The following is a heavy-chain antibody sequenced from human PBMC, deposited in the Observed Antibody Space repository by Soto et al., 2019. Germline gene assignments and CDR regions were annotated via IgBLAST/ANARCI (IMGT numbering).Heavy chain of an antibody. CDR1: GGSFSGYY. Sequence: QVQLQQWGAGLLKPSETLSLTCAVYGGSFSGYYWSWIRQPPGKGLEWIGEINHSGSTNYNPSLKIRVTISVDTSKNQFSLKLSSVTAADTAVYYCARGLGNVLLWFGESPNWFDPWGQGTLVTVSS. CDR2: INHSGST. D-gene: IGHD3-10*01. J-gene: IGHJ5*02. V-gene: IGHV4-34*01. CDR3: ARGLGNVLLWFGESPNWFDP.